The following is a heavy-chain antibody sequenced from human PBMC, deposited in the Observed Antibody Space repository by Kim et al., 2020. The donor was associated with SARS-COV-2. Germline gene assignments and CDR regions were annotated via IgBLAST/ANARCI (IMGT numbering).Heavy chain of an antibody. CDR2: ITQNGGTT. J-gene: IGHJ5*01. CDR1: GFTFSRYI. V-gene: IGHV3-23*01. CDR3: AQGHWLDS. Sequence: GGSLRLSCAASGFTFSRYIMTWVRHAPGKGLDWVASITQNGGTTYYTDSVKGRFTISRDNSKSTVYLQMHSLRAEDTAVYYCAQGHWLDSLGQGTLLIVSS.